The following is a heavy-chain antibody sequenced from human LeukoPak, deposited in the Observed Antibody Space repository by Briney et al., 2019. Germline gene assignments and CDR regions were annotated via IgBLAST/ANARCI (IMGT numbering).Heavy chain of an antibody. D-gene: IGHD2-15*01. CDR3: ARLGYCSGGSCYEKQHYYYGMDV. CDR2: ISISSSYI. CDR1: GFTISSYS. V-gene: IGHV3-21*01. Sequence: SGGSLRLSCAASGFTISSYSMNWVRQAPGEGLEWVSSISISSSYIYYADSVKGRFTISRDNAKHSLYLQTNSLRAEDTAVYYCARLGYCSGGSCYEKQHYYYGMDVWGQGTTATVSS. J-gene: IGHJ6*02.